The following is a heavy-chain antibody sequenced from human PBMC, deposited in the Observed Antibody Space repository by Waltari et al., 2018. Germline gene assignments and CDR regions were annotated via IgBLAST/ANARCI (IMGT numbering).Heavy chain of an antibody. J-gene: IGHJ4*02. Sequence: QVQLVQSGAEVKKPGASVKVSCKASGYTFTGYYMHWVRQAPGQGLEWMGRINPNSGGTNYAQKFQGRVTMTGDTSISTAYMELSRLRSDDTAVYYCARGYCSAGRCEDYFDYWGQGTLVTVSS. V-gene: IGHV1-2*06. CDR3: ARGYCSAGRCEDYFDY. CDR1: GYTFTGYY. D-gene: IGHD2-15*01. CDR2: INPNSGGT.